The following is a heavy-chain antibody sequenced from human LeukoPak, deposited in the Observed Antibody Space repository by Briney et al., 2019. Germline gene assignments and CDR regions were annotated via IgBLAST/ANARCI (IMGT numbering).Heavy chain of an antibody. CDR3: ARTGDIAVAVPLDYGMDV. D-gene: IGHD6-19*01. J-gene: IGHJ6*02. CDR2: INHSGST. CDR1: GGSFSDYY. Sequence: SETLSLTCAVYGGSFSDYYWSWIRQPPGKGLEWIGEINHSGSTNYNPSLKSRVTISVDTSKNQFSLKLSSVTAADTAVYYCARTGDIAVAVPLDYGMDVWGQGTTVTVSS. V-gene: IGHV4-34*01.